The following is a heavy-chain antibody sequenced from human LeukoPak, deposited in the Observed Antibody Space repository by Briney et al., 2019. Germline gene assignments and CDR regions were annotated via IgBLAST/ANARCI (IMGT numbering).Heavy chain of an antibody. Sequence: SETLSLTCTVSGGSISSGSYYWTWIRQPAGKGLEWIGRIYISGSTNYNPALKSRVTISVDTSKNQLSLKLSSVTAADTAVYYCAGASTVVTREAFDSWGQGTMVTVSS. J-gene: IGHJ3*02. CDR2: IYISGST. D-gene: IGHD4-23*01. CDR3: AGASTVVTREAFDS. CDR1: GGSISSGSYY. V-gene: IGHV4-61*02.